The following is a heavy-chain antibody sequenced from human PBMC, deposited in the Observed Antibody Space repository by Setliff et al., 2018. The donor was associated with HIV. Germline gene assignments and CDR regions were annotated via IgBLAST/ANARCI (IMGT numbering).Heavy chain of an antibody. J-gene: IGHJ6*02. CDR3: ARDRYYDYVWGSLLGYYYGMDV. D-gene: IGHD3-16*01. Sequence: ASVKVSCKASGYTFTGYYMHWVRQAPGQGLEWMGGIIPIFGTTKYAQKFQGRVTITRNTSISTAYMELSSLRSEDTAVYYCARDRYYDYVWGSLLGYYYGMDVWGQGTTVTVSS. CDR2: IIPIFGTT. CDR1: GYTFTGYY. V-gene: IGHV1-2*02.